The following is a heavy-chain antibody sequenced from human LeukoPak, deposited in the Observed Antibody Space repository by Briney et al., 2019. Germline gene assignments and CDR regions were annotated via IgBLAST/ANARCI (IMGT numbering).Heavy chain of an antibody. V-gene: IGHV3-21*01. CDR3: ARVYEIWYAFDY. D-gene: IGHD3-9*01. CDR1: GFTFSSYS. Sequence: PGGSLRLSCAASGFTFSSYSMNWVRQAPGKRLEWVSSISSSSSYIYYADSVKGRFTISRDNAKNSLYLQMNSLRAEDTAVYYCARVYEIWYAFDYWGQGTLVTVSS. J-gene: IGHJ4*02. CDR2: ISSSSSYI.